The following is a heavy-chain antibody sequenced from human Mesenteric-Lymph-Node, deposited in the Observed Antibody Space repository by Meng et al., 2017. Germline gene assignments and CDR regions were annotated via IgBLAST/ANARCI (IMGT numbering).Heavy chain of an antibody. Sequence: GGSLRLSCAASGFTFSSYAMSWVRQAPGKGLEWVPAISGSGGSTYYADSVKGRFTISRDNSKNTLYLQMNSMRAEDRAVYYCAKGASSGWYPADNWFDPWGQGTLVTVSS. CDR1: GFTFSSYA. CDR2: ISGSGGST. D-gene: IGHD6-19*01. J-gene: IGHJ5*02. CDR3: AKGASSGWYPADNWFDP. V-gene: IGHV3-23*01.